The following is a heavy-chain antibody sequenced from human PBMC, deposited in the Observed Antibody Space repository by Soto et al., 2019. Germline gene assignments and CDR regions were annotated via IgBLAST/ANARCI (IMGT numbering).Heavy chain of an antibody. CDR1: GFTFSSYA. CDR3: ASSLYCSSTSCNPYYYYYGMDV. D-gene: IGHD2-2*01. J-gene: IGHJ6*02. CDR2: ISYDGSNK. Sequence: HPGGSLGLSCAASGFTFSSYAMHWVRQAPGKGLEWVAVISYDGSNKYYADSVKGRFTISRDNSKNTLYLQMNSLRAEDTAVYYCASSLYCSSTSCNPYYYYYGMDVWGQGTTVTVSS. V-gene: IGHV3-30-3*01.